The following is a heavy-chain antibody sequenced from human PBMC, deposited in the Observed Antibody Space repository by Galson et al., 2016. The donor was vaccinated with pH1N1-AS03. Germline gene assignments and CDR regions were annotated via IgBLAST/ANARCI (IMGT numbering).Heavy chain of an antibody. D-gene: IGHD1-26*01. V-gene: IGHV4-39*02. J-gene: IGHJ4*02. CDR3: AREVLVPSSPNYFDL. CDR1: ISSSDYY. CDR2: FWYNGDT. Sequence: ISSSDYYWGWVRQLPGKGLEWIGTFWYNGDTYTFYNPSLKSRVTISADMSNNQVSLNVTSVTAADTAIYYCAREVLVPSSPNYFDLWGQGSRVTVSS.